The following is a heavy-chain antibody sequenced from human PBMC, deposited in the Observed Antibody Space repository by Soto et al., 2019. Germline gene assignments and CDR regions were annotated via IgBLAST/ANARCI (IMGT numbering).Heavy chain of an antibody. V-gene: IGHV1-69*01. J-gene: IGHJ4*02. D-gene: IGHD1-7*01. CDR1: GTTFSTHG. Sequence: QVQLVQSGAEVRKPGSSVNVSCKASGTTFSTHGIHWVRQAPGQGLEWMGGFVPMFSSSNYAQKFQGRLTIVADESTNSASMELRSLRADDSAIYYCARSGGTYYFDHWGQGTLVTVSS. CDR3: ARSGGTYYFDH. CDR2: FVPMFSSS.